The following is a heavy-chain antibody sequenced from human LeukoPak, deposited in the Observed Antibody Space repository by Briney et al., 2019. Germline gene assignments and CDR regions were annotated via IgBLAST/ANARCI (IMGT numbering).Heavy chain of an antibody. D-gene: IGHD2/OR15-2a*01. CDR3: ATSGLSRFGF. J-gene: IGHJ4*02. Sequence: GSLRLSCAASGIILSSYWMSWVRQAPGKGLEWVANIKQDGSEKWYVDSVKGRFTISRDNSKNTLYLQMNSLRAGDTAVYYCATSGLSRFGFWGQGTLVTVSS. V-gene: IGHV3-7*03. CDR1: GIILSSYW. CDR2: IKQDGSEK.